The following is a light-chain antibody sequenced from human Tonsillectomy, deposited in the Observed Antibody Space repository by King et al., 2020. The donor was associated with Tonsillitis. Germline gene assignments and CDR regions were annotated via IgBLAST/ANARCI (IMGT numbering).Light chain of an antibody. Sequence: RSSGIPERFSGSNSADTATLTISGTQAMDEADYYCQAWEGLSGVFGGGTKLT. J-gene: IGLJ2*01. V-gene: IGLV3-1*01. CDR3: QAWEGLSGV.